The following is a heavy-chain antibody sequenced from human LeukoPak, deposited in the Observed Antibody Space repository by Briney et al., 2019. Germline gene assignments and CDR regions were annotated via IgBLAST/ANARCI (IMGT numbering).Heavy chain of an antibody. Sequence: GGSLRLSCAASGFTFSSYSMNWVRQAPGKGLEWVSSISDSSSFIYYADSMKGRFTISRDNAKNSLNLQMNSLRAEDTAVYYCARGGLYCSSTTCYAATFDYWGQGALVTVSP. CDR1: GFTFSSYS. CDR2: ISDSSSFI. V-gene: IGHV3-21*01. J-gene: IGHJ4*02. D-gene: IGHD2-2*01. CDR3: ARGGLYCSSTTCYAATFDY.